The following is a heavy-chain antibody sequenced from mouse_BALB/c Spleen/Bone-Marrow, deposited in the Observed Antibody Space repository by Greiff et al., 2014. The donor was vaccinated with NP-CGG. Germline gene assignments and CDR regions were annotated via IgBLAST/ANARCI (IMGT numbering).Heavy chain of an antibody. CDR3: ARHESYGNYLYFDV. Sequence: QLQQPGAGLVKPGASVKLSCKASGYTFTEYIIHWVKQRSGQGLEWIGWFYPGSGSIKYNEKFKDKATLTADKSSSTVYMELSRLTSEDSAVYFCARHESYGNYLYFDVWGAGTTATVSS. V-gene: IGHV1-62-2*01. CDR1: GYTFTEYI. CDR2: FYPGSGSI. J-gene: IGHJ1*01. D-gene: IGHD2-10*02.